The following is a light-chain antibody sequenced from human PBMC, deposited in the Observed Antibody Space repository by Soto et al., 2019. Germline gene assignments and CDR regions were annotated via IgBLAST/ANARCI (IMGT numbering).Light chain of an antibody. CDR1: QSVSSN. Sequence: EIVMTQSPATLSVSPGERATLSCRASQSVSSNLAWYQQKPGQAPRLLIYGASTRATGIPARFSGSGSGTEFTLTISSLQSEDFAVYYCLQYNAYPYTFGRGTWLEIK. CDR3: LQYNAYPYT. J-gene: IGKJ2*01. CDR2: GAS. V-gene: IGKV3-15*01.